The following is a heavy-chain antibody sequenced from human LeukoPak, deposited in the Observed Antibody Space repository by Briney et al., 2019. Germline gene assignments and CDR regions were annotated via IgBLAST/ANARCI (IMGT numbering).Heavy chain of an antibody. CDR1: GGSVSSGSYY. J-gene: IGHJ4*02. V-gene: IGHV4-61*01. CDR3: ARALMVRGVITYYYFDY. CDR2: IYYSGST. D-gene: IGHD3-10*01. Sequence: SETLPLTCTVSGGSVSSGSYYWSWIRQPPGKGLEWIGYIYYSGSTNYNPSLKSRVTISVDTSKNQFSLKLSSVTAADTAVYYCARALMVRGVITYYYFDYWGQGTLVTVSS.